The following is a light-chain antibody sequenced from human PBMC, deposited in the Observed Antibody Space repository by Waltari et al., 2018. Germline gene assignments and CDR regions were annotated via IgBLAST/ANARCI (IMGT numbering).Light chain of an antibody. J-gene: IGKJ3*01. CDR2: GAS. Sequence: DIQMAQSPSSVSASVGDTVTITCRSSEGLRTWLAWYQHKPGKAPKLLIYGASILQTGVPARFSGSGSGTDFTLTISNLQPDDFASYYCQQAHTFPFTFGPGTKVYIK. V-gene: IGKV1-12*01. CDR1: EGLRTW. CDR3: QQAHTFPFT.